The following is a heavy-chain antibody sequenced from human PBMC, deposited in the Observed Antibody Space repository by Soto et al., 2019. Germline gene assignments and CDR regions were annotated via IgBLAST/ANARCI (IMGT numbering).Heavy chain of an antibody. CDR1: GYTFASHY. V-gene: IGHV1-46*01. CDR2: INPNGGNT. CDR3: GRDTSGLDY. Sequence: QVQLVQSGAEVKKPGASVKVSCQASGYTFASHYIHWVRQAPGQGLEWMGVINPNGGNTWYAQRFQDRLTLTTDTPTNTVYLDLSSLSSDDTAVYYCGRDTSGLDYWGQGTLVTVSS. J-gene: IGHJ4*02.